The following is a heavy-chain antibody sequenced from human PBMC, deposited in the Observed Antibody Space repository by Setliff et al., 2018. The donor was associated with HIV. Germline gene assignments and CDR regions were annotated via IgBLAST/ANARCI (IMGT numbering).Heavy chain of an antibody. CDR3: ARRPVVVVAATLDAFDI. Sequence: ASVKVSCKASGYTFTSYAMSWVRQAPGQGLEWMGWINTNTANPTYAQGFTGRFVFSLDTSVSTAYLQISSLKAEDTAVYYCARRPVVVVAATLDAFDIWGQGTMVTVSS. V-gene: IGHV7-4-1*02. CDR1: GYTFTSYA. J-gene: IGHJ3*02. D-gene: IGHD2-15*01. CDR2: INTNTANP.